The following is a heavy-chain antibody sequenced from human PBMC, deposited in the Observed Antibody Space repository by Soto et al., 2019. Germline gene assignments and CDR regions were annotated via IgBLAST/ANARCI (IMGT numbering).Heavy chain of an antibody. CDR1: GFTFSSYA. Sequence: GGSLKVSCAASGFTFSSYAMSWVRQAPGKGLEWVSSISGIGHSTYYADSVKGRFTISRDNSKNTLFLQMSSLRAEDTAVYYCAKRIMATIGHFDSWGQGTLVTVSS. V-gene: IGHV3-23*01. D-gene: IGHD5-12*01. CDR2: ISGIGHST. CDR3: AKRIMATIGHFDS. J-gene: IGHJ4*02.